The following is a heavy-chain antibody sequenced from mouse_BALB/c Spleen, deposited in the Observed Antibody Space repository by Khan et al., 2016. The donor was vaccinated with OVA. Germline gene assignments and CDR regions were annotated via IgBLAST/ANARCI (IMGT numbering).Heavy chain of an antibody. J-gene: IGHJ3*01. Sequence: QVQLQQSGAELVRPGTSVKVSCKASGYAFTNYLIEWVKQRPGQGLEWIGVINPGSGGTNYNEKFKGKATLTADKSSSTAYMQLSSLTSDVSAVDFCTRGGFGGFAYWGQGTLVTVSA. CDR2: INPGSGGT. CDR1: GYAFTNYL. V-gene: IGHV1-54*01. D-gene: IGHD3-1*01. CDR3: TRGGFGGFAY.